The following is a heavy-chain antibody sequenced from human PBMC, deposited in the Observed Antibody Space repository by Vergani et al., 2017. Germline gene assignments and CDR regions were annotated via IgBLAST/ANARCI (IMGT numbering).Heavy chain of an antibody. D-gene: IGHD1-14*01. CDR3: ALYGVKPKSNWFDP. CDR1: GYAFTSHH. V-gene: IGHV1-46*01. J-gene: IGHJ5*02. Sequence: QVQLVQSGAEVKKPGASVKVSCKASGYAFTSHHLQWVRQAPGQGFEGMGIINPSDGTTSYAQRFQGRVTLTRDTSTSTVYMELRSLRSDDTAIYYCALYGVKPKSNWFDPGGQGTLVSVSS. CDR2: INPSDGTT.